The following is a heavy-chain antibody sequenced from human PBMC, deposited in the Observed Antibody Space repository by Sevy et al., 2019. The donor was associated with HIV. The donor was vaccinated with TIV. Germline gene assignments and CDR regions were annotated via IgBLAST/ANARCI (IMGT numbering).Heavy chain of an antibody. D-gene: IGHD4-4*01. CDR1: GFTFSSYV. CDR3: ARETDNSARWLDP. V-gene: IGHV3-33*08. Sequence: GGSLRLSCAASGFTFSSYVMHWVRQAPGKGLEWVALIWYDGSNKYMADSVKGRFTISRDNSKNTLFLQMNSLTVEDTAVYYCARETDNSARWLDPWGQGTLVTVSS. J-gene: IGHJ5*02. CDR2: IWYDGSNK.